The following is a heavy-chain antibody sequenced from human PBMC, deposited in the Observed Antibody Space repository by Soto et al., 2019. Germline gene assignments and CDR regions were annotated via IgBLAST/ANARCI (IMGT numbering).Heavy chain of an antibody. CDR3: AKDITGDSGQGKLCDY. Sequence: EVQLFESGGGLVQPVGSLRLSCASSGFTFSTYDMSWFRQAPGKCLELVSTIGDSSDNTFYADSVRGQFTISRDNSKNTLYLQMNSQRAEVKVMYYCAKDITGDSGQGKLCDYLGQGVLVTVSS. J-gene: IGHJ4*02. D-gene: IGHD7-27*01. V-gene: IGHV3-23*01. CDR1: GFTFSTYD. CDR2: IGDSSDNT.